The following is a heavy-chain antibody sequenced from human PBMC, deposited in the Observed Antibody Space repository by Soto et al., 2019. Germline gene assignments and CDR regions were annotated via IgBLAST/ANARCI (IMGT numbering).Heavy chain of an antibody. CDR3: ARGFSSGSGWMYSVDF. V-gene: IGHV4-4*02. D-gene: IGHD6-25*01. CDR1: SGSISSGNW. CDR2: IYYTGAT. Sequence: QVQLQESGPGLVESSGTLSLTCEVSSGSISSGNWWSLVRQPPGKGLEWIGEIYYTGATNYNPSLNGRVTLTMDKTKDQLSLILSPATAADTAVYYCARGFSSGSGWMYSVDFWGQGILVSVSS. J-gene: IGHJ4*02.